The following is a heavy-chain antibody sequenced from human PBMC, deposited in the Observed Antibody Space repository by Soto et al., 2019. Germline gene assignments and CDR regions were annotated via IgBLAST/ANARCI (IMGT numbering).Heavy chain of an antibody. D-gene: IGHD3-22*01. CDR2: ISSSSSYT. CDR1: GFTFSDYY. J-gene: IGHJ3*02. Sequence: GGSLRLSCAASGFTFSDYYMSWIRQAPGKGLEWVSYISSSSSYTNYADSVKGRSTISRDNAKNSLYLQMNSLRAEDTAVYYCARVDYYDSTRRAFDIWGQGTMVTVSS. CDR3: ARVDYYDSTRRAFDI. V-gene: IGHV3-11*06.